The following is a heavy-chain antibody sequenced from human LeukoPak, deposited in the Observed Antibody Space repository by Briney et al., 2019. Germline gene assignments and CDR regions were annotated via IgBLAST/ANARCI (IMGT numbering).Heavy chain of an antibody. CDR2: ISVDGNNK. V-gene: IGHV3-30*04. CDR1: GFNFSNYA. Sequence: GGSLRLSCVVSGFNFSNYAMHWVRQAPGKGLEWVAIISVDGNNKYYADSVRGRFTISRDNSQNTLYLQMNSLRTEDTAVYYCARDYVSGSFGPWGQGTLVTVSS. D-gene: IGHD3-10*01. CDR3: ARDYVSGSFGP. J-gene: IGHJ5*02.